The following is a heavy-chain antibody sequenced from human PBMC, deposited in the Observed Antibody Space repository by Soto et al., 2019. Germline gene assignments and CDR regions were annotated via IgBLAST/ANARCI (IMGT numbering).Heavy chain of an antibody. V-gene: IGHV1-2*04. CDR2: INPNSGGT. CDR3: ARGPSPITRSGDYANYYSGMDV. J-gene: IGHJ6*02. D-gene: IGHD4-17*01. Sequence: QVPLVQSGAEVKKPGASVKVSCKASGYTFTGYYMHWVRQAPGQGLEWMGWINPNSGGTNYAQKFQGWVTMTRDTSTSTAYMELGRLRSECTALYYWARGPSPITRSGDYANYYSGMDVWGQGPRSPSP. CDR1: GYTFTGYY.